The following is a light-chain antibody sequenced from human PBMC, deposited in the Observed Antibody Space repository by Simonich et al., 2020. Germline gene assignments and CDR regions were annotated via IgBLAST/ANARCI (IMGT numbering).Light chain of an antibody. CDR2: DVI. CDR3: SSYTSSSTNWV. V-gene: IGLV2-14*03. CDR1: SSDVGGYNY. J-gene: IGLJ3*02. Sequence: QSALTQPASVSGSPGQSITISCTGTSSDVGGYNYVSWYQQHPGKSPKLMIDDVINRPSGVSNRFSGAKSGNKASLTISGLQAEDEADYYCSSYTSSSTNWVFGGGTKLTVL.